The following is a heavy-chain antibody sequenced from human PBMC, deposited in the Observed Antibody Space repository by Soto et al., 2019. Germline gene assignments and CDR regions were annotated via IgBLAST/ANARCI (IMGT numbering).Heavy chain of an antibody. V-gene: IGHV6-1*01. D-gene: IGHD1-7*01. CDR3: AGTTSLQWYYMDV. J-gene: IGHJ6*03. CDR2: TYYRSRWYN. CDR1: GDSVSSNSAA. Sequence: SQTRSLTCAISGDSVSSNSAAWNWIRQSPSRGLEWLGRTYYRSRWYNDYAVSVKSRITVNPDTSKNQFSLHLNSVTPEDTAEYYCAGTTSLQWYYMDVWDKGTTVTVS.